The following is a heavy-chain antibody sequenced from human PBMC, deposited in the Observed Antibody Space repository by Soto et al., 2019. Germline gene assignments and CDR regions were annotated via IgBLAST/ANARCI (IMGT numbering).Heavy chain of an antibody. CDR3: AGNSASGRSQNSGMDV. CDR1: GGSISSYY. Sequence: SETLSLTCTVSGGSISSYYWSWIRQPPGKGLEWIGYIYYSGSTYYNPSLKSRVTISVDMSKNQFSLKLSSVTAADTAMYYCAGNSASGRSQNSGMDVWGQGTTVTVSS. D-gene: IGHD3-10*01. V-gene: IGHV4-59*01. CDR2: IYYSGST. J-gene: IGHJ6*02.